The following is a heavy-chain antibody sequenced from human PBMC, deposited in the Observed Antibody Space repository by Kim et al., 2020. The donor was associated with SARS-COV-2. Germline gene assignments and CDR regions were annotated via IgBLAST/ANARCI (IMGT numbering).Heavy chain of an antibody. Sequence: SETLSLTCTVSGGSISSGSYYWSWIRQPAGKGLEWIGRIYTSGSTNYNPSLKSRVTISVDTSKNQFSLKLSSVTAADTAVYYCARDQGWELQGKADHYFEYWGQGALVTVSS. CDR2: IYTSGST. D-gene: IGHD1-26*01. CDR1: GGSISSGSYY. J-gene: IGHJ4*02. CDR3: ARDQGWELQGKADHYFEY. V-gene: IGHV4-61*02.